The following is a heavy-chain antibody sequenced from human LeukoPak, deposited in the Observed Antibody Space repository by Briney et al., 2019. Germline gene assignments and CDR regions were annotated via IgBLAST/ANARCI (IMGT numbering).Heavy chain of an antibody. CDR2: ISGSGGKT. Sequence: PGGSLRLSCAASGFTFSSYAMNWVRQAPGKGLEWVSSISGSGGKTYYTDSVKGRFTISRDNSKNTLFLQMNSLRAEDTAVYYCAKTYGATVFGMVTKIIDYWGQGTLVTVSS. CDR1: GFTFSSYA. D-gene: IGHD3-3*01. V-gene: IGHV3-23*01. J-gene: IGHJ4*02. CDR3: AKTYGATVFGMVTKIIDY.